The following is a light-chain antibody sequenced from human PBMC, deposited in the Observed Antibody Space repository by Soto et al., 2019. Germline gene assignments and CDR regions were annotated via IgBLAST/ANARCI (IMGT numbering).Light chain of an antibody. Sequence: DIQMTQSPSSLSASVGDRVTITCRASQGIRNDLAWYQEKPGKAPKRLIYVASRLQSEVPSTFRGSGSGTEFTLTISSLQPEDSATYYCLQQNSYPLTFGGGTKVEIK. J-gene: IGKJ4*01. V-gene: IGKV1-17*01. CDR2: VAS. CDR1: QGIRND. CDR3: LQQNSYPLT.